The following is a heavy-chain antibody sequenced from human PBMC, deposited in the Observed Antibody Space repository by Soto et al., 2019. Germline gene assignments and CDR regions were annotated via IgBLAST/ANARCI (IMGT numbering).Heavy chain of an antibody. D-gene: IGHD6-19*01. CDR1: GFTFGDYA. Sequence: GGSLRLSCTASGFTFGDYAMSWVRQAPGKGLEWVGFIRSKAYGGTTEYAASVKGRFTISTDDSKSIAYLQMNSLKTEDTAVYYCTRNVIAVVWGQVTLVTVSS. CDR2: IRSKAYGGTT. CDR3: TRNVIAVV. V-gene: IGHV3-49*04. J-gene: IGHJ4*02.